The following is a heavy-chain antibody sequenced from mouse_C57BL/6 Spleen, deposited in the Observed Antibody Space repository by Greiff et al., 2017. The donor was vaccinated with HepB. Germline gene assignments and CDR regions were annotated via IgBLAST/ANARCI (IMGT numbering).Heavy chain of an antibody. V-gene: IGHV1-39*01. CDR1: GYSFTDYN. CDR3: AFYYAYDGRLWFAY. D-gene: IGHD2-2*01. CDR2: INPNYGTT. Sequence: VQLQQSGPELVKPGASVKISCKAPGYSFTDYNMNWVKQSNGKSLEWIGVINPNYGTTSYNQKFKGKATLTVDQSSSTAYMQLNSLTSEDSAVYYCAFYYAYDGRLWFAYWGQGTLVTVSA. J-gene: IGHJ3*01.